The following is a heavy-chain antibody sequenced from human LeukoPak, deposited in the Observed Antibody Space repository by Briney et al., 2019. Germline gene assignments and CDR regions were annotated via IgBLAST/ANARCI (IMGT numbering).Heavy chain of an antibody. V-gene: IGHV3-21*06. CDR2: INGRGFSI. CDR3: TRDQPSSGWGFDS. D-gene: IGHD6-19*01. J-gene: IGHJ4*02. Sequence: GRTLRLSCAPSGFTFSAYSMNWVRHAPGKGLEWVAYINGRGFSIHYADSIKGRFTISRDNTKDLLYLQMTSLRADDTALYYCTRDQPSSGWGFDSWGRGTLVIVSA. CDR1: GFTFSAYS.